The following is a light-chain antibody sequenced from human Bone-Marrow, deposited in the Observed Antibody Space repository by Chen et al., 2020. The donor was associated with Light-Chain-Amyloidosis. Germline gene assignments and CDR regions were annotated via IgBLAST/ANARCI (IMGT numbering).Light chain of an antibody. Sequence: SYVLTQPSSVSVAPGQTATIACGGNNIGSTSVHWYQQTPGQAPLLVVCDDSARPSGIPARLSGSNSGNTATLAISRGEAGEEADYYCRVGEWSRGRPVFGGGTKLTGL. V-gene: IGLV3-21*02. CDR1: NIGSTS. CDR2: DDS. CDR3: RVGEWSRGRPV. J-gene: IGLJ3*02.